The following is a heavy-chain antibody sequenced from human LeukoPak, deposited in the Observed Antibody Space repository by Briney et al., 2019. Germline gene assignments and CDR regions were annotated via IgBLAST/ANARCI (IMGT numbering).Heavy chain of an antibody. V-gene: IGHV3-53*01. CDR3: ARDPRESSLYAFDI. CDR1: GFTVSSYY. J-gene: IGHJ3*02. D-gene: IGHD2-15*01. CDR2: IYSGGTT. Sequence: PGGSLRLSCAASGFTVSSYYMSWVRQAPGKGLEWVSIIYSGGTTYYADSVKGRFTISRDNSKNTLYLQMNTLRAEDTAVYYCARDPRESSLYAFDIWGQGTMVTVSS.